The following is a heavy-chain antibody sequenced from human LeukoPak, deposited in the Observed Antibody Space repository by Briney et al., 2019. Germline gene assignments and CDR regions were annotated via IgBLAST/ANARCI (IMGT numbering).Heavy chain of an antibody. CDR3: ARRYCSSISCYGQAYYYGMDV. CDR2: IIPIFGTA. Sequence: ASVKVSCKASGGTFSSYAISWVRQAPGQGLEWMGGIIPIFGTANNAQKFQGRVTITADESTSTAYMELSSLRSEDTAVYYRARRYCSSISCYGQAYYYGMDVWGQGTTVTVSS. CDR1: GGTFSSYA. V-gene: IGHV1-69*13. J-gene: IGHJ6*02. D-gene: IGHD2-2*01.